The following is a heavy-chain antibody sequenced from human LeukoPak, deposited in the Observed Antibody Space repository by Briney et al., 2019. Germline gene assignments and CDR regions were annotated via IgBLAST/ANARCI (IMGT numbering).Heavy chain of an antibody. CDR2: IWYDGSKK. J-gene: IGHJ4*02. V-gene: IGHV3-33*01. CDR3: ARADYGVLTGYSGGYFDY. D-gene: IGHD3-9*01. CDR1: GYPFSIYG. Sequence: GGSLRLSCAASGYPFSIYGMHWVRQAPGKGLEWVAVIWYDGSKKYYADSVKARFTISRDNTENTVYLQMNSLRAEDTAVYYCARADYGVLTGYSGGYFDYWGQGTLVTVSS.